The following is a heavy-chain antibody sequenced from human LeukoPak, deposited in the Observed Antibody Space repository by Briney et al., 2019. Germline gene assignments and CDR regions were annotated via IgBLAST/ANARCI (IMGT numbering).Heavy chain of an antibody. CDR3: AKFNDILTGYFDY. V-gene: IGHV3-23*01. CDR2: ISGGGGST. J-gene: IGHJ4*02. CDR1: GFTFSSYA. D-gene: IGHD3-9*01. Sequence: GGSLRLSCVGSGFTFSSYAMSWVRQSPGKGLEWVSAISGGGGSTYYAYYTDSVKGRFTISRDNSKNTLYLQMNSLRAEDTAVYFCAKFNDILTGYFDYWGQGTLVTVSS.